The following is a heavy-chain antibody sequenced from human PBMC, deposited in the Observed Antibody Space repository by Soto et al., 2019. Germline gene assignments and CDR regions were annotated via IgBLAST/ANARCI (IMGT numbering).Heavy chain of an antibody. V-gene: IGHV1-18*03. J-gene: IGHJ4*02. D-gene: IGHD6-6*01. Sequence: ASVQVSCKHSVYTFHSYGIIWVRQAPGQGLEWMGWIIAYNGNTNYAQKLQGRVTMTTDTSTSTAYMELWSLRSDDMAVYYCARDLHRSSCAYCFDYWGQGTLVTV. CDR2: IIAYNGNT. CDR3: ARDLHRSSCAYCFDY. CDR1: VYTFHSYG.